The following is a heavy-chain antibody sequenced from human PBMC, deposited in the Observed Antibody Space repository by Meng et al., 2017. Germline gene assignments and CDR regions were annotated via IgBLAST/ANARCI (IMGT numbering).Heavy chain of an antibody. D-gene: IGHD6-13*01. CDR2: INPNSGGT. CDR1: GYTFTGYY. CDR3: ARGFRDSSSLSIDY. J-gene: IGHJ4*02. Sequence: ASVKVSCKASGYTFTGYYMHWVRQAPGQGLEWMGRINPNSGGTNYAQKFQGRVTMTRDTSISTAYMELSRLRSDDTAVYYCARGFRDSSSLSIDYWCQGTVVTVS. V-gene: IGHV1-2*06.